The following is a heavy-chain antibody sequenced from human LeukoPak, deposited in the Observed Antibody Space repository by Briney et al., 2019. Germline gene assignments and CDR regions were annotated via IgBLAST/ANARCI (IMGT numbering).Heavy chain of an antibody. CDR3: ARAAHDYVWGSYRSDYGMDV. D-gene: IGHD3-16*02. CDR2: INPNSGGT. CDR1: GYTFTGYY. J-gene: IGHJ6*04. V-gene: IGHV1-2*04. Sequence: ASVKVSCKASGYTFTGYYMHWVRQAPGQGLEWMGWINPNSGGTNYAQKFQGWVTMTRGTSISTAYMELSRLRSDDTAVYYCARAAHDYVWGSYRSDYGMDVWGKGTTVTVSS.